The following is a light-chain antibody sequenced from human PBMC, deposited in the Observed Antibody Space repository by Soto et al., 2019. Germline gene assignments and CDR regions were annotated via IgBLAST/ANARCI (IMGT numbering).Light chain of an antibody. Sequence: TQSPSSLSASVGDRVTITCRASQGVSSNLAWYQQKPGQAPRLLIYAASTMATVIPARFSGSGSGTEFTLTISSLQSEDFAIYYCQQRSNWPPITFGQGTRLEI. V-gene: IGKV3-15*01. CDR3: QQRSNWPPIT. CDR2: AAS. CDR1: QGVSSN. J-gene: IGKJ5*01.